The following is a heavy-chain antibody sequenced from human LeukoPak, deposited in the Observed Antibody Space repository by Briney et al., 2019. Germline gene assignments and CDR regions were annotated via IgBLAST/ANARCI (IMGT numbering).Heavy chain of an antibody. V-gene: IGHV3-21*01. CDR2: ITSSSTYT. CDR3: ASYRHIEFDY. D-gene: IGHD5-24*01. J-gene: IGHJ4*02. CDR1: GFPFSSYN. Sequence: GGSLRLSCAASGFPFSSYNMNWVRQAPGRALEWVASITSSSTYTFYADSVKGRYTISRDNSKNSLYLQMNSLRAEDTAVYYCASYRHIEFDYWGQGTLVTVSS.